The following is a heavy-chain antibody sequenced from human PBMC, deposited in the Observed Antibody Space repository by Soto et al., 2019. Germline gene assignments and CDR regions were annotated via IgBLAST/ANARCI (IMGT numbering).Heavy chain of an antibody. D-gene: IGHD6-13*01. J-gene: IGHJ6*02. CDR3: ATGDSSSSYYYGMDV. Sequence: VAVISYDGSNKYYSDSVKGRFTISRDNSKNTLYLQMNSLRAEDTAVYYCATGDSSSSYYYGMDVWGQGTTVTVSS. V-gene: IGHV3-30-3*01. CDR2: ISYDGSNK.